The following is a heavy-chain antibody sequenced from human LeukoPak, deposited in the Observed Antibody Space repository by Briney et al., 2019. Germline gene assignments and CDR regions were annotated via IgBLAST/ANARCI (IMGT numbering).Heavy chain of an antibody. D-gene: IGHD2-2*01. CDR1: GFTFSSYS. J-gene: IGHJ5*02. CDR3: AKVFCSSTSCWDSGFDP. V-gene: IGHV3-21*04. CDR2: ISSSSSYI. Sequence: GGSLRLSCAASGFTFSSYSMNWVRQAPGKGLEWVSSISSSSSYIYYADSVKGRFTISRDNAKNSLYLQMNSLRAEDTALYYCAKVFCSSTSCWDSGFDPWGQGTLVTVSS.